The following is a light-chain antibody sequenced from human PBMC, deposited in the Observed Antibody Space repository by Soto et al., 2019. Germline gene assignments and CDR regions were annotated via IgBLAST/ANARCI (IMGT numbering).Light chain of an antibody. J-gene: IGKJ1*01. V-gene: IGKV3-11*01. Sequence: EIVLTQSPATLSLSPGDRATLSCRASHSVGSLLAWSQQKPGQAPRLLIYFASNRATGIPPRFSGSGSGTDFTLTIDSLEPEDFALFYCQQRSAWPWTFGQGTKVDIK. CDR2: FAS. CDR3: QQRSAWPWT. CDR1: HSVGSL.